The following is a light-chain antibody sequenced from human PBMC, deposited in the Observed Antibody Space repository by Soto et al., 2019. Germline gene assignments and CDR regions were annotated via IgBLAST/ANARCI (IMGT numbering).Light chain of an antibody. CDR3: QQSYSTPLT. Sequence: DIKMTQSPSSLSASVGGRVTITCRASQSISSYLNWYQQKPGKAPKLLIYAASSLQSGVPSRFSGSGSGTDFTLTISSLQPDDFATYYCQQSYSTPLTFGGGTKVDIK. CDR2: AAS. J-gene: IGKJ4*01. CDR1: QSISSY. V-gene: IGKV1-39*01.